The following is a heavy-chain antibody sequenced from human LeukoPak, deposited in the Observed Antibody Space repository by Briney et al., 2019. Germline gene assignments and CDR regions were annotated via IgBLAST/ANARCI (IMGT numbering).Heavy chain of an antibody. CDR3: AREAAAAN. CDR1: GFTFRIYA. Sequence: GGSLRLSCAGSGFTFRIYAMSWVRQAPGKGLEWVSAISGSGGSTYYADSVKGRFTISRDNAKNSLYLQMNSLRDEDTAVYYCAREAAAANWGQGTLVTVSS. D-gene: IGHD6-13*01. J-gene: IGHJ4*02. V-gene: IGHV3-23*01. CDR2: ISGSGGST.